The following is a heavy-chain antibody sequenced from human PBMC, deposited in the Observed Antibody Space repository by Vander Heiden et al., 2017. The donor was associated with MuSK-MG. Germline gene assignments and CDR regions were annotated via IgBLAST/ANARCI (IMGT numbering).Heavy chain of an antibody. CDR2: IYPGDSDI. Sequence: EVQLVQSGAEVKKPGESLTISCKGSGYTFTNFWIGWVRQMPGKGLEWMGIIYPGDSDIRYSPSFRGQVTISADNSITTAYLKWRSLKASDTAIYYCARHPTSISNPYYSDYWGQGTLVTVSS. D-gene: IGHD2-2*01. CDR1: GYTFTNFW. V-gene: IGHV5-51*01. J-gene: IGHJ4*02. CDR3: ARHPTSISNPYYSDY.